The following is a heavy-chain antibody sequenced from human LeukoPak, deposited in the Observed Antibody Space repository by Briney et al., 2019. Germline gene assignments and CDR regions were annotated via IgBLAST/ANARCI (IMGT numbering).Heavy chain of an antibody. CDR1: GYTFTGHY. D-gene: IGHD4-17*01. Sequence: ASVKVSCKASGYTFTGHYMHWVRQAPGQGLEWMGWINPNSGGTNYAQKFQGRVTMTRDTSISTAYMELSRLRSDDTAVYYCARDDYGDYYTSYAFNIWGQGTMVTVSS. J-gene: IGHJ3*02. CDR3: ARDDYGDYYTSYAFNI. CDR2: INPNSGGT. V-gene: IGHV1-2*02.